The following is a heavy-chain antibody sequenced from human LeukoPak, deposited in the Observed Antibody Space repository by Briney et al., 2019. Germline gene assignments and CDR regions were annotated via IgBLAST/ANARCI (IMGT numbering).Heavy chain of an antibody. CDR3: AKLEDYGDYGSFDF. CDR2: IRYDGSST. V-gene: IGHV3-30*02. J-gene: IGHJ4*02. D-gene: IGHD4-17*01. CDR1: GFTLSSYG. Sequence: PGGSLRLSCAASGFTLSSYGLHWVRQAPGKVLEWVAIIRYDGSSTYYADSMKGRFTISRDNSKNTLYLQMNRLRAEDMAMYYCAKLEDYGDYGSFDFWGQGTMVTVSS.